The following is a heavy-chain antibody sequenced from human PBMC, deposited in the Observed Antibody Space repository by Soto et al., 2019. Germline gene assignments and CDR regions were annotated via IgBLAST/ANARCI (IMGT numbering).Heavy chain of an antibody. V-gene: IGHV3-9*01. D-gene: IGHD5-12*01. CDR3: VQGRNPTMATPLDH. CDR2: ISWDSSTI. CDR1: GFTFDNCG. J-gene: IGHJ4*02. Sequence: EVQLVESGGGLVQPGRSLRLSCAASGFTFDNCGMHWVRQAPGKGLEWVAGISWDSSTIGYADSVKGRFIISRDDAKNTLYLQMDSLSGEDTALYYCVQGRNPTMATPLDHWGQGTQVIVSS.